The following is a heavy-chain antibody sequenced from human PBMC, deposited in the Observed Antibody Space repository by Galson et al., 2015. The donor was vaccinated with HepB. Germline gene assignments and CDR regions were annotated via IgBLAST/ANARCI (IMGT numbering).Heavy chain of an antibody. Sequence: TLSLTCTVSGGSISSGGYYWSWIRQHPGTGLEWIGYIYYSGSTYYNPSLKSRVTISVDTSKNQFSLKLSSVTAAGTAVYYCAREQADRYCSGGSCYSFNSKVDYWGQGTLVTVSS. CDR2: IYYSGST. CDR1: GGSISSGGYY. J-gene: IGHJ4*02. D-gene: IGHD2-15*01. CDR3: AREQADRYCSGGSCYSFNSKVDY. V-gene: IGHV4-31*03.